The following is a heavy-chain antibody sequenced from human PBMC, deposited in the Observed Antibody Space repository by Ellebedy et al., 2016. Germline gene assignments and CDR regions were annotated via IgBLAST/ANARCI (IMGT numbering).Heavy chain of an antibody. CDR1: GFTFSSYG. D-gene: IGHD6-13*01. J-gene: IGHJ6*03. CDR3: ARDPGCFYSSSCPVDYYYYMDV. CDR2: ISYDGSNK. Sequence: AGSLRLSXAASGFTFSSYGMHWVRQAPGKGLEWVAVISYDGSNKYYADSVKGRFTISRDNSKNTLYLQMNSLRAEDTAVYYCARDPGCFYSSSCPVDYYYYMDVWGKGTTVTVSS. V-gene: IGHV3-30*03.